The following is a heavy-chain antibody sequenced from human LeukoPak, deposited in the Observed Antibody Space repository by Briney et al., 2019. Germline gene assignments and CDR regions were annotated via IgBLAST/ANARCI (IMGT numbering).Heavy chain of an antibody. D-gene: IGHD3-3*02. CDR1: GGSISSSSNY. J-gene: IGHJ6*03. CDR2: IYYSGST. CDR3: ARAFYPGYYSYMAV. Sequence: PSETLSLTCTVSGGSISSSSNYWGWIRQPPGKGLEWIGYIYYSGSTNYNPSLKSRVTISVDTSKNQFSLKLSSVTAADTAVYYCARAFYPGYYSYMAVWGKGTTVTVSS. V-gene: IGHV4-61*05.